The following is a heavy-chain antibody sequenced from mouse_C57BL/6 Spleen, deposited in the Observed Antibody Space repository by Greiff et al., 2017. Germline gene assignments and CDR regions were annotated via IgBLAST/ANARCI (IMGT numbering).Heavy chain of an antibody. CDR2: IYPGDGDT. D-gene: IGHD1-1*01. J-gene: IGHJ4*01. Sequence: QVQLKQSGPELVKPGASVKISCKASGYAFSSSWMNWVKQRPGKGLEWIGRIYPGDGDTNYNGKFKGKATLTADKSSSTAYMQLSSLTSEDSAVYFCARSDFITTVVNAMDYWGQGTSVTVSS. V-gene: IGHV1-82*01. CDR1: GYAFSSSW. CDR3: ARSDFITTVVNAMDY.